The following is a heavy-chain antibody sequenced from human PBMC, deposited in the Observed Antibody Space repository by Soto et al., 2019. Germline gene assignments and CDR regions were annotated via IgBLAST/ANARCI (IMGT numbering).Heavy chain of an antibody. J-gene: IGHJ4*02. D-gene: IGHD2-15*01. CDR3: AGGQYYFDD. Sequence: QVQLVESGGGVVQPGRSLRLSCAASGFPFSSYGMHWVRQAPGKGLEWVAHISYDGSNKHYTDSVKGRFTSSRDNSKNMLYLQMSSLRAEDTAVYYCAGGQYYFDDCGQGTRGSVSA. V-gene: IGHV3-30*03. CDR2: ISYDGSNK. CDR1: GFPFSSYG.